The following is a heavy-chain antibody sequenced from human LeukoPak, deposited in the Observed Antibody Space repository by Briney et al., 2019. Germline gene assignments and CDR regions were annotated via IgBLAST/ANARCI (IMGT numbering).Heavy chain of an antibody. Sequence: PSETLSLTCTVSGGSISSSSYYWGWIRQPPGKGLEWIGSIYYSGSTNYNPSLKSRVTISVDTSKNQFSLRLTSVTVADTAVYYCAEGVDRKKVDRWGQGTLVTVSS. CDR2: IYYSGST. CDR3: AEGVDRKKVDR. V-gene: IGHV4-39*07. CDR1: GGSISSSSYY. J-gene: IGHJ4*02. D-gene: IGHD2-8*01.